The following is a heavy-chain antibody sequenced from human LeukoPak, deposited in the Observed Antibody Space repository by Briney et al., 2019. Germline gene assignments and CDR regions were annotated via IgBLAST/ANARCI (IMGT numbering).Heavy chain of an antibody. CDR2: ISGSGGST. V-gene: IGHV3-23*01. Sequence: HPGGSLRLPCAASGFTFSSYAMSWVRQAPGKGLEWVSAISGSGGSTYYADSVKGRFTISRDNSKNTLYLQMNSLRAEDTAVYYCAKERAKFTSPANIWGQGTMVTVSS. J-gene: IGHJ3*02. CDR1: GFTFSSYA. CDR3: AKERAKFTSPANI.